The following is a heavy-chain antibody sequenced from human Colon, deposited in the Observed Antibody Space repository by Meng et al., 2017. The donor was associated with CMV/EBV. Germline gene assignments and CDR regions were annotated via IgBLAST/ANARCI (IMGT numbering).Heavy chain of an antibody. CDR1: GFTFSSHA. V-gene: IGHV3-23*01. CDR3: AKGSTDGFNGLFDS. D-gene: IGHD5-24*01. Sequence: GESLKISCAASGFTFSSHAMSWVRRAPGKGLEWVSGFSRAAESSYYADSVRGRFTISRDIFKSTLYLQMDSLRAEDTALYYCAKGSTDGFNGLFDSWGQGVLVTVSS. J-gene: IGHJ4*02. CDR2: FSRAAESS.